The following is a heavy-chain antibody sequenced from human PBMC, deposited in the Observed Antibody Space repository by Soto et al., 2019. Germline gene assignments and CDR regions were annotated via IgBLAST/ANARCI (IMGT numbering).Heavy chain of an antibody. J-gene: IGHJ3*02. CDR2: ISGSGGST. D-gene: IGHD6-13*01. Sequence: GGSLRLSCAASGFTFSSYAMSWVRQAPGKGLEWVSAISGSGGSTYYADSVKGRFTISRDNSKNTLYLQMNSLRAEDTAVYYCAKDKGTMGSSWFDAFDIWGQGAMVTVSS. CDR3: AKDKGTMGSSWFDAFDI. V-gene: IGHV3-23*01. CDR1: GFTFSSYA.